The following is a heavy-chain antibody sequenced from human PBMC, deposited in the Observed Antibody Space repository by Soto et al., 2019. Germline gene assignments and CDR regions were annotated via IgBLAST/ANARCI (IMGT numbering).Heavy chain of an antibody. V-gene: IGHV2-5*02. Sequence: QITLRESGPALVKPTQTLTLTCTFSGFSLSTNGVAVGWLRQPPGKALEWLALIFWDDDARYSPSLKSRLTITKGTAKNQVVLIMTNMDPVDTGTYYCTHTSGHSSTGADNWGQGTQVTVSS. CDR3: THTSGHSSTGADN. CDR2: IFWDDDA. D-gene: IGHD6-19*01. CDR1: GFSLSTNGVA. J-gene: IGHJ4*02.